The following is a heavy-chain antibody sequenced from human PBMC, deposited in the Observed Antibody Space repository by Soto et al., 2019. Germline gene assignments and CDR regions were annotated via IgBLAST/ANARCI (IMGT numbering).Heavy chain of an antibody. CDR3: ARGTGRYRFAP. D-gene: IGHD5-18*01. Sequence: PSETLSLTCTVSGASIGSGGYHWTWIRQHPGKGLEYIGYIYNRGTTFYTPSLKSRVTISVDTSKNQFSLKLNSVTAADTAVYYCARGTGRYRFAPWGQGTPVTGSS. CDR1: GASIGSGGYH. CDR2: IYNRGTT. V-gene: IGHV4-31*03. J-gene: IGHJ5*02.